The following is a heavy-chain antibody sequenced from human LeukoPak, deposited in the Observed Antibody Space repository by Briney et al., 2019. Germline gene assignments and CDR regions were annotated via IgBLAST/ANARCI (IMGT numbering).Heavy chain of an antibody. J-gene: IGHJ5*02. Sequence: PGGSLRLSCAASGFTFSSYAMSWVRQAPGTGLEWVSAISGSGATTYYADSVRGRFTISRDNSKNTLYLQMNSLRAEDTAVYYCAKGTATRVAAWFDPWGQGTLVTVSA. D-gene: IGHD6-19*01. CDR2: ISGSGATT. CDR1: GFTFSSYA. V-gene: IGHV3-23*01. CDR3: AKGTATRVAAWFDP.